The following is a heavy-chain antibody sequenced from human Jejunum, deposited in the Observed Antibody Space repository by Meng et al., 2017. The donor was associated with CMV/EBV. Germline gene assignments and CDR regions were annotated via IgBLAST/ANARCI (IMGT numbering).Heavy chain of an antibody. CDR3: VRECPNCYPGTWFDP. J-gene: IGHJ5*02. D-gene: IGHD2-2*01. V-gene: IGHV1-69*06. Sequence: YGDTVSKYSVSWVRQAPGHGLEWVGGIIPIFGTANYAQKFQGRVTITADKSTNIVYMELTRLTSEDAAMYYCVRECPNCYPGTWFDPWGQGTLVTVSS. CDR1: GDTVSKYS. CDR2: IIPIFGTA.